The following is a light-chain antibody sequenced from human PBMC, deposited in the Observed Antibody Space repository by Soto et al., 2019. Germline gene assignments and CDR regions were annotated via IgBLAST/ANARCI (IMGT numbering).Light chain of an antibody. CDR2: DVS. V-gene: IGLV2-14*01. CDR3: ASYTTSSTYV. Sequence: QSVLTQPASVSGSPGRSIAISCTGTSSDVGGYSYVSWYQQQPGKAPKLVISDVSNRPSGVSDRFSGSKSGNTASLTISGLQTEDEADYYCASYTTSSTYVFGTVTKLTVL. CDR1: SSDVGGYSY. J-gene: IGLJ1*01.